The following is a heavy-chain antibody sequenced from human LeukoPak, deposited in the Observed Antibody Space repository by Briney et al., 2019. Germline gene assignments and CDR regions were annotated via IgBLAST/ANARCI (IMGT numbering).Heavy chain of an antibody. CDR1: GFTFSSYA. CDR3: AKAAGYSSIPTNFDY. CDR2: ISGSGGSP. J-gene: IGHJ4*02. D-gene: IGHD6-19*01. V-gene: IGHV3-23*01. Sequence: PGGSLRLSCAASGFTFSSYAMSWVRQAPGKGLEWVSAISGSGGSPYYADSVKGRFTISRDNSKNTLYLQMNSLRAEDTAVYYCAKAAGYSSIPTNFDYWGQGTLVTVSS.